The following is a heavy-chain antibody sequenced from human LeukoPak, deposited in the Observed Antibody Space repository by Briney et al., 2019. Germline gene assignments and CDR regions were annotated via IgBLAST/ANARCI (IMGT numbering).Heavy chain of an antibody. Sequence: PSGTLSLICAVSGGSISSSNWWRWVRPPPGKGVEGIGEIYHSGSTNYNPALKSRVTISGDKSKNQFSLKLSSVTAADTAVYYCARVRDNTVTTDYFDYWGQGTLVTVSS. CDR2: IYHSGST. CDR3: ARVRDNTVTTDYFDY. CDR1: GGSISSSNW. D-gene: IGHD4-17*01. J-gene: IGHJ4*02. V-gene: IGHV4-4*02.